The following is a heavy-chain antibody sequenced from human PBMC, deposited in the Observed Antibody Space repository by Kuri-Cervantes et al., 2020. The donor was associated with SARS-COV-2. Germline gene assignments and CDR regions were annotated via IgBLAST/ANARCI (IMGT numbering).Heavy chain of an antibody. D-gene: IGHD7-27*01. Sequence: GGSLRLSCAASGFTFSSYWMSWVRQAPGKGLEWVANIKQDGSGKYYVDSVKGRFTISRDNAKNSLYLQMNSLRAEDTAVYYCARDRELGTRGTNWFDPWGQGTLVTVSS. CDR2: IKQDGSGK. V-gene: IGHV3-7*01. J-gene: IGHJ5*02. CDR3: ARDRELGTRGTNWFDP. CDR1: GFTFSSYW.